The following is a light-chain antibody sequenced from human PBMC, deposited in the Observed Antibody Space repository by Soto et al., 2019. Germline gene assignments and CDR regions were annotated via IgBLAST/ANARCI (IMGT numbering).Light chain of an antibody. CDR3: QQYGSSSWT. CDR2: DAS. V-gene: IGKV3-11*01. Sequence: EIVLTQSPATLCLSPVERATLSCRASQSVSRDLAWYQQKPGQAPSLLIYDASNRATGIPARFSGSGSGQDLTLTISRLETEDFAVYYCQQYGSSSWTSGQATKVDI. CDR1: QSVSRD. J-gene: IGKJ1*01.